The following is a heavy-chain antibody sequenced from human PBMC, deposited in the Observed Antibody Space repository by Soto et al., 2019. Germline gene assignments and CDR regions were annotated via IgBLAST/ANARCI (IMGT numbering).Heavy chain of an antibody. Sequence: SETLSLTCTVSGGSMRNYFWTWTRQPPGKGLEWIGNIYYSGTTNYNPSLKSRVTISVDTSKNQFSLKLSSVTAADTAVYYCARANYYGLGRYYFLFDYWGHGTLVTVSS. D-gene: IGHD3-10*01. CDR1: GGSMRNYF. CDR2: IYYSGTT. V-gene: IGHV4-59*01. CDR3: ARANYYGLGRYYFLFDY. J-gene: IGHJ4*01.